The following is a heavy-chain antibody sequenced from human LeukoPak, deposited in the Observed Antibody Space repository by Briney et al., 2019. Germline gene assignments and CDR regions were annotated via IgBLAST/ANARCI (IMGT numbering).Heavy chain of an antibody. Sequence: ASVKVSCKASGGTFSSYAISWVRQAPGQGLEWMGGIIPIFGTANYAQKFQGRVTITADKSTSTAYMELSSLRSDDTAVYYCARGASSGWYGTNWFDPWGQGTLVTVSS. CDR1: GGTFSSYA. V-gene: IGHV1-69*06. CDR2: IIPIFGTA. J-gene: IGHJ5*02. D-gene: IGHD6-19*01. CDR3: ARGASSGWYGTNWFDP.